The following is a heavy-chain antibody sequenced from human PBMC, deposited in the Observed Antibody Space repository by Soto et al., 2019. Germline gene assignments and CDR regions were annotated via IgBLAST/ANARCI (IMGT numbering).Heavy chain of an antibody. CDR2: IRSKVLGGTT. V-gene: IGHV3-49*03. D-gene: IGHD3-22*01. CDR1: GFTLGDYA. CDR3: TRDDSAGYYSG. J-gene: IGHJ4*02. Sequence: GGSLRLSCTGFGFTLGDYAMSWLRQAPGKGLEWVGLIRSKVLGGTTQYAASVKGRFTISRDDSKNIAYLQMNSLITEDTAVYYCTRDDSAGYYSGWGQGTLVTSPQ.